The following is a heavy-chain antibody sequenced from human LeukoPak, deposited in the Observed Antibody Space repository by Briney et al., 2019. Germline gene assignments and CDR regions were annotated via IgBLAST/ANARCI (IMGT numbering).Heavy chain of an antibody. CDR2: ISSSSSYI. V-gene: IGHV3-21*01. CDR1: GFTLSSYA. J-gene: IGHJ3*02. Sequence: GGSLRLSCAASGFTLSSYAMSWVRQAPGKGLEWVSAISSSSSYIYYADSVKGRFTISRDNAKNSLYLQMNSLRAEDTAVYYCARAMIVVVSGAFDIWGQGTMVTVSS. D-gene: IGHD3-22*01. CDR3: ARAMIVVVSGAFDI.